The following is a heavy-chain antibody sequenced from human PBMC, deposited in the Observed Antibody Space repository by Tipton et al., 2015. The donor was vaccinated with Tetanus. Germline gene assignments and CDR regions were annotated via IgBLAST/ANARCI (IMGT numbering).Heavy chain of an antibody. V-gene: IGHV4-39*07. CDR1: GASISDKKYY. J-gene: IGHJ6*02. CDR2: IFYSGST. CDR3: ARTPDYYYGMDV. Sequence: TLSLTCTVSGASISDKKYYWGWIRQAPGKGLEWIGHIFYSGSTNYNPSLKSRVTISTDKSKNQVSLRLNSVTAADTAVYFCARTPDYYYGMDVWGQGTTVTVSS.